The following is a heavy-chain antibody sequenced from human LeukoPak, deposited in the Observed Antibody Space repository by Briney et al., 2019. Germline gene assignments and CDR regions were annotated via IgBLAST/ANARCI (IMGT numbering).Heavy chain of an antibody. V-gene: IGHV1-69*06. D-gene: IGHD2-2*01. CDR3: ARGPDIVVVPAAIGNYYGMDV. CDR1: GGTFSSYA. J-gene: IGHJ6*04. Sequence: SVKVSCKASGGTFSSYAISWVRQAPGQGLEWMGGIIPIFGTENYAQKFQGRVTITADKSTSTAYMELSSLRSEDTAVYYCARGPDIVVVPAAIGNYYGMDVWGKGTTVTASS. CDR2: IIPIFGTE.